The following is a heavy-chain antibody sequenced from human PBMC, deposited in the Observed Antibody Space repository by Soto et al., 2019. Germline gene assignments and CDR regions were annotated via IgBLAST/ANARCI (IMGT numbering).Heavy chain of an antibody. J-gene: IGHJ6*02. CDR1: GGSISSGGYY. CDR2: IYYSGST. V-gene: IGHV4-31*03. CDR3: ARGERGYCSSTSCYRRYYYYGMDV. D-gene: IGHD2-2*02. Sequence: QVQLQESGPGLVKPSQTLSLTCTVSGGSISSGGYYWSWIRQHPGKGLEWIGYIYYSGSTYYNPSLKSRVTISVDTSKNQFSLKLGSVTAADTAVYYCARGERGYCSSTSCYRRYYYYGMDVWGQGTTVTVSS.